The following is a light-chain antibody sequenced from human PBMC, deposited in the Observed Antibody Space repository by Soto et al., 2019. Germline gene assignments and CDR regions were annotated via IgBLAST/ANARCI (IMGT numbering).Light chain of an antibody. CDR2: RNH. Sequence: QSVLTQSPSESATPGQRVTISCSGSGSNIGTHAVNWYQQVPGTAPTILIFRNHQRPSGVPDRFSGSKSGNSASLAISGPQSEDEADYYCAAWDDSLRAVVFGGGTKLTVL. CDR3: AAWDDSLRAVV. V-gene: IGLV1-44*01. CDR1: GSNIGTHA. J-gene: IGLJ2*01.